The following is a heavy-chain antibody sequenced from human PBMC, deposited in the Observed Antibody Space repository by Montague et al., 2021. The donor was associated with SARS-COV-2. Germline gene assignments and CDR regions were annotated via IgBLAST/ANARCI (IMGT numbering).Heavy chain of an antibody. Sequence: SETLSLTCGVDGGSFSCYYWSWIRQPPGKGLEWIGEINHRGSTNNNPSLKTRVTISIDTSKNQFSLKLSSVTAADTAVYYCARGQELYAINGYLDYWGQGTLVTVSS. CDR3: ARGQELYAINGYLDY. D-gene: IGHD2-8*01. CDR2: INHRGST. CDR1: GGSFSCYY. V-gene: IGHV4-34*01. J-gene: IGHJ4*02.